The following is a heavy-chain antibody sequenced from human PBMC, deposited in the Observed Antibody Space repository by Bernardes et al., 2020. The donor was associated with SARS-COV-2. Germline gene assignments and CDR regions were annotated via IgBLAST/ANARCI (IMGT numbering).Heavy chain of an antibody. J-gene: IGHJ4*02. D-gene: IGHD3-9*01. V-gene: IGHV3-48*04. Sequence: GGSLRLSCAASGFTFITYTMTWVHQAPGKGLEWVSSISSSSTIYYADSVKGRFTISRDNAKNSLYLQMNSLRAEDTAVYYCARPLPPGYDILTGYYLDYWGQGTLVTVSS. CDR3: ARPLPPGYDILTGYYLDY. CDR2: ISSSSTI. CDR1: GFTFITYT.